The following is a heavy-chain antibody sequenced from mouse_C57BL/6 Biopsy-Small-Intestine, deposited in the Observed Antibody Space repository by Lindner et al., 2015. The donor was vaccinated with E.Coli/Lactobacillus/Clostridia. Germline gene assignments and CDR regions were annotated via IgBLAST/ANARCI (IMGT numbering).Heavy chain of an antibody. Sequence: VQLQESGAELMKPGASVKLSCKATGYTFTGYWIEWIKERPGHGLEWIGEIFPGNGSINYNEKFKGEATFTADTSTNTAYMELSSLTAEDSAIYYCARDYYDYVPFPYWGQGTLVTVSA. CDR2: IFPGNGSI. CDR1: GYTFTGYW. J-gene: IGHJ3*01. D-gene: IGHD2-4*01. CDR3: ARDYYDYVPFPY. V-gene: IGHV1-9*01.